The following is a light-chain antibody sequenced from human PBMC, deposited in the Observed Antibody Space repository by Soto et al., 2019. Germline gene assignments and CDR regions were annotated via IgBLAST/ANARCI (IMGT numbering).Light chain of an antibody. Sequence: QSALTQPASVSGSPGQSITISCTGTSSDVGYYNYVSWYQHHPGKAPKLMIHEVSNRPSGVSDRFSGSKSDNTASLTISGLQAEDEADYFCSSYVGDSAYAFGTGTKVTVL. V-gene: IGLV2-14*01. J-gene: IGLJ1*01. CDR3: SSYVGDSAYA. CDR2: EVS. CDR1: SSDVGYYNY.